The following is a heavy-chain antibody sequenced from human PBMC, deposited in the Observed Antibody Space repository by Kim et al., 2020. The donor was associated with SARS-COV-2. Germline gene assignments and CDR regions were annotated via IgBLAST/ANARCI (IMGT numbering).Heavy chain of an antibody. Sequence: GGSLRLSCAASAFPVTTHAMHWVRQAPGKGLEWVAVIRNDGRDEYNAESVKGRFTISSDNSKNMVYLQMTSLRAEDTAVYYCARSRGIRTGDNYYGMDVWGQGTTVTVSS. CDR2: IRNDGRDE. J-gene: IGHJ6*02. CDR3: ARSRGIRTGDNYYGMDV. D-gene: IGHD1-1*01. V-gene: IGHV3-33*01. CDR1: AFPVTTHA.